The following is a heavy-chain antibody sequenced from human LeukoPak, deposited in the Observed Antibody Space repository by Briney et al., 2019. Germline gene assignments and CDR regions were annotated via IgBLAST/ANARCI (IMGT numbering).Heavy chain of an antibody. CDR1: GGSFSGYY. J-gene: IGHJ4*02. CDR3: ARAFPYCSGGSCYSYYFDY. V-gene: IGHV4-34*01. Sequence: SETLSLTCAVYGGSFSGYYWSWIRQPPGKGLEWIGEINHSGSTNYNPSLKSRVTISVDTSKNQFSPKLSSVTAADTAVYYCARAFPYCSGGSCYSYYFDYWGQGTLVTVSS. D-gene: IGHD2-15*01. CDR2: INHSGST.